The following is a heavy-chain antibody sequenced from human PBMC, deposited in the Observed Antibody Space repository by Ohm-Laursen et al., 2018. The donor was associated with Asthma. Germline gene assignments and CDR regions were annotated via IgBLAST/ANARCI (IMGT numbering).Heavy chain of an antibody. CDR1: GFTFSDSY. J-gene: IGHJ4*02. D-gene: IGHD1-7*01. CDR2: ISGSGSYT. V-gene: IGHV3-11*06. Sequence: GSLRLSCSAPGFTFSDSYMSWIRQAPGKGLEWVSYISGSGSYTNYADSVRGRFTISRDNAKNSLYLRMNSLRAEDTAVYYCARGAGTGFWGQGTLVTVSS. CDR3: ARGAGTGF.